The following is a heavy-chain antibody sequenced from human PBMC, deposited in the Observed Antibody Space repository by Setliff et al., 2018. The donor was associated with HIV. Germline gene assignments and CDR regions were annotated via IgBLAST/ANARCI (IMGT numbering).Heavy chain of an antibody. J-gene: IGHJ4*02. CDR2: IIPIFGST. D-gene: IGHD2-2*01. V-gene: IGHV1-69*13. Sequence: SVKVSCKASGGTFSSYVISWVRQAPGQGLEWMGGIIPIFGSTNYAQKFQGRVTMTADESTTTADMELINLTSEGTAVYYCARGAFVVIPTARHDFDYWGQGALVTVSS. CDR3: ARGAFVVIPTARHDFDY. CDR1: GGTFSSYV.